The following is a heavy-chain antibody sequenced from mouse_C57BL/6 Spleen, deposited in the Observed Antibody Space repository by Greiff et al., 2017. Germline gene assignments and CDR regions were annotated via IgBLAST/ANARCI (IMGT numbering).Heavy chain of an antibody. Sequence: QVQLQQPGAELVKPGASVKLSCKASGYTFTSYWMHWVKQRPGRGLEWIGRIDPNSGGTKYNEKFKSKATLTVDKPSSTAYMQLSSLTSEDAAVYDCARPHYYGSSYGYFDVWGTGTTVTVSS. V-gene: IGHV1-72*01. D-gene: IGHD1-1*01. J-gene: IGHJ1*03. CDR3: ARPHYYGSSYGYFDV. CDR1: GYTFTSYW. CDR2: IDPNSGGT.